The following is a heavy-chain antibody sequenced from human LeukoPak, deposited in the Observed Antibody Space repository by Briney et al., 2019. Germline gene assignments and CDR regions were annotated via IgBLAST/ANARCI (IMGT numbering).Heavy chain of an antibody. Sequence: GGSLGLSCAASGFTFSSYAMSWVRQAPGKGLEWVSAISGSGGSTYYADSVKGRFTISRDNPKNTLYLQMNSLRAEDTAVYYCDTTGYYDFWSGYSDFDYWGQGTLVTVSS. CDR2: ISGSGGST. J-gene: IGHJ4*02. D-gene: IGHD3-3*01. V-gene: IGHV3-23*01. CDR3: DTTGYYDFWSGYSDFDY. CDR1: GFTFSSYA.